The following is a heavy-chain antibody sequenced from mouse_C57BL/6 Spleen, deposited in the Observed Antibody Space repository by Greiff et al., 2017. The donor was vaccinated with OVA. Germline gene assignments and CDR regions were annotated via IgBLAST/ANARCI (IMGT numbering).Heavy chain of an antibody. CDR3: ARKGLLYPYYYAMDY. V-gene: IGHV2-2*01. CDR1: GFSLTSYG. J-gene: IGHJ4*01. CDR2: IWSGGST. Sequence: VMLVESGPGLVQPSQSLSITCTVSGFSLTSYGVHWVRQSPGKGLEWLGVIWSGGSTDYNAAFISRLSISKDNSKSQVFFKMNSLQADDTAIYYCARKGLLYPYYYAMDYWGQGTSVTVSS. D-gene: IGHD2-12*01.